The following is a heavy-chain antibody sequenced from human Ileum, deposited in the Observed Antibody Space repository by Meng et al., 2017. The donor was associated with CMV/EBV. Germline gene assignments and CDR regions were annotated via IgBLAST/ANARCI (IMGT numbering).Heavy chain of an antibody. J-gene: IGHJ4*02. V-gene: IGHV4-59*01. Sequence: ESLKISCTVSGGSISSYYWSWIRQPPGKGLEWIGYIYYSGSTNYNPSLKSRVTISVDTSKNQFSLKLSSVTAADTAVYYCASNYYDSSGYWVVGDYWGQGTLVTVSS. CDR2: IYYSGST. D-gene: IGHD3-22*01. CDR1: GGSISSYY. CDR3: ASNYYDSSGYWVVGDY.